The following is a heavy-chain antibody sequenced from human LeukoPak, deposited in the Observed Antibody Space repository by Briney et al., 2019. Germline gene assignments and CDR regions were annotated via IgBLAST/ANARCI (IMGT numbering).Heavy chain of an antibody. CDR3: ARAYDFWSGQIRRYYYYYYYGMDV. Sequence: GGSLRLSCAASGFTFSSYAMHWVRQAPGKGLEYVSAISSNGGSTYYANSVKGRFTISRDNSKNTLYLQMGSLRAEDMAVYYCARAYDFWSGQIRRYYYYYYYGMDVWGHGTTVTVSS. CDR1: GFTFSSYA. D-gene: IGHD3-3*01. V-gene: IGHV3-64*01. J-gene: IGHJ6*02. CDR2: ISSNGGST.